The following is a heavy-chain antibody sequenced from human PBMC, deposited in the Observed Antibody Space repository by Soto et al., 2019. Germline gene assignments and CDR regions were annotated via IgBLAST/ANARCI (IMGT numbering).Heavy chain of an antibody. D-gene: IGHD5-18*01. CDR2: IGTAGDT. Sequence: GGSLRLSCAASGFTFSSYDMHWVRQATGKGLEWVSAIGTAGDTYYPDSVKGRFTISRDNSKNTLYLQMNSLRAEDTAVYYCASTARYYFDYWGQGTLVTVSS. V-gene: IGHV3-13*01. J-gene: IGHJ4*02. CDR1: GFTFSSYD. CDR3: ASTARYYFDY.